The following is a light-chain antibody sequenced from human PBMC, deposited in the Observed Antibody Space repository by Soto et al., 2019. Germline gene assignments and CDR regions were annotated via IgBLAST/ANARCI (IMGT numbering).Light chain of an antibody. J-gene: IGKJ1*01. CDR1: QSVSNY. CDR3: QQYGGPPQT. V-gene: IGKV3-20*01. Sequence: EIVLTQSPGTLSLSPGERATLSCRASQSVSNYLAWYQHKPGQAPRLLIYGASSRATGIPDRFSGSGSETDFTLTISRLEPEDFAVYCCQQYGGPPQTFGQGTKV. CDR2: GAS.